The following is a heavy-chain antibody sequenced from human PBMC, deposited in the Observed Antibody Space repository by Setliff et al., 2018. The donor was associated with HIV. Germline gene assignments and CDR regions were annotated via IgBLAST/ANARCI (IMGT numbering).Heavy chain of an antibody. Sequence: KPSETLSLTCTVSGGSISSHYWSWIRQPPGKGLEWIGSIHYSGSTNYNPSLKSRVTISVDTSKNQFSPKLSSVTAADTALYFCAREAYFFASGTYYFDSWGQGTLVTVSS. D-gene: IGHD3-10*01. J-gene: IGHJ4*02. CDR3: AREAYFFASGTYYFDS. CDR2: IHYSGST. V-gene: IGHV4-59*11. CDR1: GGSISSHY.